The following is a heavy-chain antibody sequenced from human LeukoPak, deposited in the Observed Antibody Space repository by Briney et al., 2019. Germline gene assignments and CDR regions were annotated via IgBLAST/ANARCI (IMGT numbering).Heavy chain of an antibody. CDR1: GFTFSSYA. CDR2: ISGSGGST. J-gene: IGHJ4*02. D-gene: IGHD3-10*01. Sequence: SGGSLRLSCAASGFTFSSYAMSWVRQAPGKGLEWVSAISGSGGSTYYADSVKGRFTISRDNSKNTLYLQMNSLRAEDTAVYYCAKALGFMVRGVITYYFGYWGQGTLVTVSS. V-gene: IGHV3-23*01. CDR3: AKALGFMVRGVITYYFGY.